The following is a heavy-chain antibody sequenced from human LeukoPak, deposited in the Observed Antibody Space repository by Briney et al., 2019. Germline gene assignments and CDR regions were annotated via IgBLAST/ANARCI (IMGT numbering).Heavy chain of an antibody. CDR2: IYHSGST. V-gene: IGHV4-4*02. D-gene: IGHD2-2*01. Sequence: PSETLSLTCAVSGGSISSDDWWTWVRQPPGKGLEWIGEIYHSGSTNYNPSLKSRVTISIDKSKNQFSLKLNSVTAADTAVYYCARDSMAEGWFDYWGQGTLVTVSS. J-gene: IGHJ4*02. CDR3: ARDSMAEGWFDY. CDR1: GGSISSDDW.